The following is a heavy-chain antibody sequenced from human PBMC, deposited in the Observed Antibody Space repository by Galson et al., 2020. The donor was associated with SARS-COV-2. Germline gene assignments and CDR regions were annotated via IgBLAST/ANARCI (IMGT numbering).Heavy chain of an antibody. V-gene: IGHV3-30*02. J-gene: IGHJ4*02. Sequence: QLGESLKISCAASGFWFRSYGMYWVRQAPGKGLEWVSFIRYDGSNKYYTDSVKGRFTISRDNSKNTVYLQMDSLRAEDTAVYYCAKDDSSYNDGLLDYWGQGTLVTVSS. CDR1: GFWFRSYG. CDR2: IRYDGSNK. D-gene: IGHD3-16*01. CDR3: AKDDSSYNDGLLDY.